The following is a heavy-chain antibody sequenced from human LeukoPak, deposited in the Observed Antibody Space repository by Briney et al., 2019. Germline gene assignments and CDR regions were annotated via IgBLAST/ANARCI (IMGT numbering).Heavy chain of an antibody. CDR2: ISYDGSNK. Sequence: PGRSLRLSCAASGFTFSSYGMHWVRQAPGKGLEWVAVISYDGSNKYYADSVKGRFTISRDNAKNSLYLQMNSLRAEDTAVYYCARGLVGATGGGGYWGQGTLVTVSS. J-gene: IGHJ4*02. CDR1: GFTFSSYG. D-gene: IGHD1-26*01. V-gene: IGHV3-30*03. CDR3: ARGLVGATGGGGY.